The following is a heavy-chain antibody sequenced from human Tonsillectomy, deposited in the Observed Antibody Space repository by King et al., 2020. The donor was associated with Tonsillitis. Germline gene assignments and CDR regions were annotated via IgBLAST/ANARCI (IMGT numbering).Heavy chain of an antibody. CDR1: GGSISSSSYY. CDR2: IFYSGST. CDR3: ASQVYDYLWGTYRHFDY. Sequence: QLQESGPGLVKPSETLSLTCTVSGGSISSSSYYWGWIRQPPGKGLEWIGSIFYSGSTYYNPSLKIRVTISVDTSKNQFSLQLSSVTAADTAVFYCASQVYDYLWGTYRHFDYWGQGTLVTVSS. V-gene: IGHV4-39*01. D-gene: IGHD3-16*02. J-gene: IGHJ4*02.